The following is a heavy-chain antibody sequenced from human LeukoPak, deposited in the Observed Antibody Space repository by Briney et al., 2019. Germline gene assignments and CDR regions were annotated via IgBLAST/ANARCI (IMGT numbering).Heavy chain of an antibody. D-gene: IGHD3-22*01. J-gene: IGHJ4*02. CDR2: INHSGST. CDR1: GGSFSGYY. CDR3: AALYYYDSSGYLYYFDY. Sequence: PSETLSLTCAVYGGSFSGYYWSWIRQPPGKGREWIGEINHSGSTNYNPSLKSRVTISVDTSKNQFSLKLSSVTAADTAVYYCAALYYYDSSGYLYYFDYWGQGTLVTVSS. V-gene: IGHV4-34*01.